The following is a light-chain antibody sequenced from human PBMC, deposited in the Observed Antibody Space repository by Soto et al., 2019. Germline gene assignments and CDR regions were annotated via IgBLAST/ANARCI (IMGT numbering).Light chain of an antibody. CDR3: QQYGSSPSL. Sequence: EIVLTQSPGTLSLSPGERATLSCRSSQSFSSSYLAWYQQKPGQAPRLLIYGASSRATGIPDRFSGSGSGTDFTLTISRLEPEDFAVYYCQQYGSSPSLFGGGTKVDIK. J-gene: IGKJ4*01. CDR1: QSFSSSY. V-gene: IGKV3-20*01. CDR2: GAS.